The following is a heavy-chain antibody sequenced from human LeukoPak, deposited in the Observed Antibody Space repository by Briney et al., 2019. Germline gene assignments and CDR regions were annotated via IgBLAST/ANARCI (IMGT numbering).Heavy chain of an antibody. Sequence: ASVKVSCKASGYTFTGYYMHWVRQAPGQGLEWMGWINPNSGGTNYAQKFQGRVTMTRDTSISTAYMELSRLRSDDTAVYYCARDWGGYSSYGGGYWGQGTLVTVSS. V-gene: IGHV1-2*02. D-gene: IGHD5-12*01. CDR3: ARDWGGYSSYGGGY. CDR2: INPNSGGT. J-gene: IGHJ4*02. CDR1: GYTFTGYY.